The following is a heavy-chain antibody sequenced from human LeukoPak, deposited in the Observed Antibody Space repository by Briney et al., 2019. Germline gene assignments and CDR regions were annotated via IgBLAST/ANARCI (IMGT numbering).Heavy chain of an antibody. CDR1: GGSISSGSYY. J-gene: IGHJ4*02. V-gene: IGHV4-61*02. Sequence: KSSETLSLTCTVSGGSISSGSYYWSWIRQPAGKGLEWIGRIYTSGSTNYNPSLKSRVTISVDTSKNQFSLKLSSVTAADTAVYYCAREEGYCSSTSCYSEMALEYSGQGALGTVSS. CDR2: IYTSGST. D-gene: IGHD2-2*02. CDR3: AREEGYCSSTSCYSEMALEY.